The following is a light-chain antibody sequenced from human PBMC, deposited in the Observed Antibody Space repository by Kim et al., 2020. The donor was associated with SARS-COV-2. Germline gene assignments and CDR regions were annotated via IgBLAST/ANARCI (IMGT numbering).Light chain of an antibody. CDR2: GKY. CDR1: SLRNYY. CDR3: NSRDSSGDHVV. V-gene: IGLV3-19*01. Sequence: SSELTQDPAVSVALGQTVRLTCQGDSLRNYYATWYQQRPGQAPVLVLYGKYNRPSGIPDRFSGSASGNTASLTITGAQAEDEAVYYCNSRDSSGDHVVFGGGTKLTVL. J-gene: IGLJ3*02.